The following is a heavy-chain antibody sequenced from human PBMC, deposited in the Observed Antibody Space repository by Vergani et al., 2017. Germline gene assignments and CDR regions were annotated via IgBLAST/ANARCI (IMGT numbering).Heavy chain of an antibody. CDR3: ATENCRGGSCYPDWYFDL. J-gene: IGHJ2*01. V-gene: IGHV1-18*01. CDR1: GYTFTSYG. Sequence: QVQLVPSGAEVKKPGASVKVSCKASGYTFTSYGISWVRQAPGQGLEWMGWISAYNGNTNYAQKLQGRVTMTTDTSTSTAYMELRSLGSDDTAVYYCATENCRGGSCYPDWYFDLWGRGTLVTVSS. CDR2: ISAYNGNT. D-gene: IGHD2-15*01.